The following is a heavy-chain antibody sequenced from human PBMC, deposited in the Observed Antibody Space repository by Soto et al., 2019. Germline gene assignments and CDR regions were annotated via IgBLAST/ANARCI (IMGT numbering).Heavy chain of an antibody. D-gene: IGHD6-19*01. J-gene: IGHJ4*02. CDR2: INAGNGNT. Sequence: ASVKGSCKASGYTFTSYAMRWVRQAPGQGLEWMGWINAGNGNTKYSQKFQGRVTMTRDTSTSTVYMELSSLRSEDTAVYYCARGIAVAGTIFDYWGQGTLVTVSS. V-gene: IGHV1-3*01. CDR1: GYTFTSYA. CDR3: ARGIAVAGTIFDY.